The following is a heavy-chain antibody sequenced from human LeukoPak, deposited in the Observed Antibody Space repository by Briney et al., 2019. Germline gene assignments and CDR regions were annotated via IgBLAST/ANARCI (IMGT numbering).Heavy chain of an antibody. CDR3: ARERSIQQQLALGY. V-gene: IGHV1-3*01. Sequence: ASVKVSCKASGYTFTSYAMHWVRQAPGQRLEWMGWINAGNGNTKYSQKFQGRVTMTRDTSTSTVYMELSSLRSEDTAVYYCARERSIQQQLALGYWGQGTLVTVSS. CDR2: INAGNGNT. D-gene: IGHD6-13*01. CDR1: GYTFTSYA. J-gene: IGHJ4*02.